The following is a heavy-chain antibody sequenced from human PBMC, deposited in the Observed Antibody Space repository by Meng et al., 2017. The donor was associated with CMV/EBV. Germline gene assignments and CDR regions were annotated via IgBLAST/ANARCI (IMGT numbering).Heavy chain of an antibody. CDR1: GFTFSSYG. V-gene: IGHV3-30*02. CDR2: IRYDGSNR. Sequence: GESLKISCAASGFTFSSYGMHWVRQAPGKGLDWVAFIRYDGSNRYYADSVKGRFTISRDNSKNTLYLQMNSLRPEDTAVYYCAKEAPSYGVSPSYYYYGMDVWGQGTTVTVSS. J-gene: IGHJ6*02. D-gene: IGHD4-17*01. CDR3: AKEAPSYGVSPSYYYYGMDV.